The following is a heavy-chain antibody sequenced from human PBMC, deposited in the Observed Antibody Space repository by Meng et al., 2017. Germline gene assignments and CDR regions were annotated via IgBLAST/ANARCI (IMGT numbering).Heavy chain of an antibody. D-gene: IGHD4-23*01. CDR1: GGTFSSYA. J-gene: IGHJ3*02. Sequence: QVQLGQSGAEVKEPGFSVKVSCKASGGTFSSYAISWVRQAPGQGLEWMGGIIPIFGTANYAQKFQGRVTITTDESTSTAYMELSSLRSEDTAVYYCARGGGVKDYGGNYRMPDVAFDIWGQGTMVTVSS. V-gene: IGHV1-69*05. CDR2: IIPIFGTA. CDR3: ARGGGVKDYGGNYRMPDVAFDI.